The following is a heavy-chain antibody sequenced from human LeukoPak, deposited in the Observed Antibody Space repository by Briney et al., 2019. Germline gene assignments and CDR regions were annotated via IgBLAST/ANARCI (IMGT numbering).Heavy chain of an antibody. CDR3: ARDGASAGYYGFDI. Sequence: GGSLCLSCAASGFTFSSFRMDWVRQAPGKGLEWVSSISSSSSYIYYADSVKGRFTISRDNAKNSLYLQMNSLRAEDTAVYYCARDGASAGYYGFDIWGQGTMVTVS. CDR1: GFTFSSFR. D-gene: IGHD3-22*01. J-gene: IGHJ3*02. CDR2: ISSSSSYI. V-gene: IGHV3-21*01.